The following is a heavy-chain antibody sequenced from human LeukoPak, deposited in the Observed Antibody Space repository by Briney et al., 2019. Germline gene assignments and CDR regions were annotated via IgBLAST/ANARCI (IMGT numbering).Heavy chain of an antibody. CDR1: GYTFTSYG. V-gene: IGHV1-18*01. CDR2: ISAYNGNT. CDR3: ARARRVLWFGELPTEPSDY. Sequence: ASVKVSCKASGYTFTSYGISWVRQAPGQGLEWIGWISAYNGNTNYAQKLQGRVTMTTDTSTSTAYMELRSLRSDDTAVYYCARARRVLWFGELPTEPSDYWGQGTLVTVSS. J-gene: IGHJ4*02. D-gene: IGHD3-10*01.